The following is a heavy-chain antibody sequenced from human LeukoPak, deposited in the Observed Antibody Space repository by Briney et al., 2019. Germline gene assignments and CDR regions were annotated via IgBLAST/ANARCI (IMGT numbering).Heavy chain of an antibody. CDR2: ISGSGGST. CDR1: GFTFSSYA. J-gene: IGHJ4*02. D-gene: IGHD2-15*01. Sequence: TGGSLRLSCAASGFTFSSYAMSWVRQAPGKGLEWVSAISGSGGSTYYADSVKGRFTISRDNAKNSLYLQMNSLRAEDTAVYYCARVHWDCSGGSCYAGHFDYWGQGTLVTVSS. V-gene: IGHV3-23*01. CDR3: ARVHWDCSGGSCYAGHFDY.